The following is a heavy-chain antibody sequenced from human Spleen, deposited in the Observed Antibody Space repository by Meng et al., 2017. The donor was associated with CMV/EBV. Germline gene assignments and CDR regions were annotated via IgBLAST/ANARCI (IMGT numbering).Heavy chain of an antibody. J-gene: IGHJ3*02. CDR2: ISSSSSTI. V-gene: IGHV3-48*04. CDR1: GFTFNSYT. D-gene: IGHD3-22*01. Sequence: GESLKISCAASGFTFNSYTMNWVRQAPGKGLEWVSYISSSSSTIYYADSVKGRFTISRDNAKNSLYLHVSSLRAEDTALYYCARAFYYGSSGSDAFDIWGQGTMVTVSS. CDR3: ARAFYYGSSGSDAFDI.